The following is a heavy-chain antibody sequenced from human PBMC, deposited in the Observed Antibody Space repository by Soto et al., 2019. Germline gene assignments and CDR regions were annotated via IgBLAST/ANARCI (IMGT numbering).Heavy chain of an antibody. Sequence: QVQLVESGGGVVQPGRSLRLSCAASGFTFSSYGMHWVRQAPGKGLEWVAVISYDGSNKYYADSVKGRFTISRDNSKNTLYLQINSLRAEDTAGYYCAKDHYFTNGVCYTDYFDYWGQGTLVTVSS. CDR3: AKDHYFTNGVCYTDYFDY. D-gene: IGHD2-8*01. CDR1: GFTFSSYG. CDR2: ISYDGSNK. J-gene: IGHJ4*02. V-gene: IGHV3-30*18.